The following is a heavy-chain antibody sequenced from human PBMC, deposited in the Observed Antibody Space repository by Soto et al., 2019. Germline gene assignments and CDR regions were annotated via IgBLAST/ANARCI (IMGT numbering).Heavy chain of an antibody. CDR2: IYYSGST. V-gene: IGHV4-61*01. Sequence: PSDTLSLTCTVSGGSVSSGSYYWSWIRQPPGKGLEWIGYIYYSGSTNYNPSLKSRVTISVDTSKNQFSLKLSSVTAADTAVYYCARYSYPPGGNWFDLWGQGILGTVAS. CDR1: GGSVSSGSYY. J-gene: IGHJ5*02. D-gene: IGHD4-4*01. CDR3: ARYSYPPGGNWFDL.